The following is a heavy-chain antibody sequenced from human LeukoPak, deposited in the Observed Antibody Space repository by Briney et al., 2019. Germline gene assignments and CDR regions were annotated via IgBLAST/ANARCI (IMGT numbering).Heavy chain of an antibody. D-gene: IGHD5-18*01. Sequence: ASVKVSCKASGGTFSSYAISWLRQAPGHGLEWMGRIIPILGIANYAQKFQGRVTITADKSTSTAYIELSSLRSEDTAVYYCAAGGYGLSWYYYYYMDVWGKGTTVTVSS. CDR2: IIPILGIA. CDR3: AAGGYGLSWYYYYYMDV. CDR1: GGTFSSYA. J-gene: IGHJ6*03. V-gene: IGHV1-69*04.